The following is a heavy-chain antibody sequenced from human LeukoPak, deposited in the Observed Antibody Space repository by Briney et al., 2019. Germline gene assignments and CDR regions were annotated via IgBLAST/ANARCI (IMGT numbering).Heavy chain of an antibody. V-gene: IGHV4-34*01. Sequence: PSETLSLTCAVYGGPFSGYYWSWIRQPPGKGLEWIGEINHSGSTNYNPSLKSRVTISVDTSKNQFSLKLSSVTAADTAVYYCARSGAMVRGVIFYWGQGTLVTVSS. CDR2: INHSGST. J-gene: IGHJ4*02. D-gene: IGHD3-10*01. CDR3: ARSGAMVRGVIFY. CDR1: GGPFSGYY.